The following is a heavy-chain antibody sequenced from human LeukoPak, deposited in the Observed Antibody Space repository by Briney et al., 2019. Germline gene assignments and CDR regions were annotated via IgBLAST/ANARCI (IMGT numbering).Heavy chain of an antibody. CDR1: GFTFSSYS. J-gene: IGHJ6*03. Sequence: GGSLRLSCAASGFTFSSYSMNWVRQAPGKGLEWVSSISSSSSYIYYADSVKGRFTISRDNAKNSLYLQMNSLRAEDTAVYYCARDGAAQLYYYYYMDVWGKGTTATVSS. CDR2: ISSSSSYI. D-gene: IGHD6-6*01. CDR3: ARDGAAQLYYYYYMDV. V-gene: IGHV3-21*01.